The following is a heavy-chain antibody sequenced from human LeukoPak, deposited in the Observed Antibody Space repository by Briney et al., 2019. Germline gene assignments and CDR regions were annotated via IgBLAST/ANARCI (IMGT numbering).Heavy chain of an antibody. CDR2: IYYSGST. J-gene: IGHJ6*03. CDR1: GGSISSGGYY. D-gene: IGHD6-13*01. V-gene: IGHV4-31*03. CDR3: AGAPYLTGNISWSTDYYYYYMYV. Sequence: SQTLSLTCTVSGGSISSGGYYWSWIRQHPGKGLEWIGYIYYSGSTNYNPSLKTRVTISVDTSKNQFSLKLSSVTAADTAVFYCAGAPYLTGNISWSTDYYYYYMYVWGKGTTVTVSS.